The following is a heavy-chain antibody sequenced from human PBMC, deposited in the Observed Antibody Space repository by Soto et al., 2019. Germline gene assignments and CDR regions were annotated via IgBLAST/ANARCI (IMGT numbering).Heavy chain of an antibody. CDR3: ATAWFGRFDF. CDR2: INAGDGNR. V-gene: IGHV1-3*01. CDR1: GPFPFSNYA. J-gene: IGHJ4*02. D-gene: IGHD3-10*01. Sequence: QVHLAQSGAEMKSPGASVKLSCRPSGPFPFSNYAMHWVRQAPGQRPEWVGWINAGDGNRRYSDKLQGRVTITRDTSATTVYMELSGLRSEDTAVYYCATAWFGRFDFWGQGSLVTVSS.